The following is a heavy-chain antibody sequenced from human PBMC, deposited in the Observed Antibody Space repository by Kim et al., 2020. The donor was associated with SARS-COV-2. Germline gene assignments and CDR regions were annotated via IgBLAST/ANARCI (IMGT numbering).Heavy chain of an antibody. CDR2: IRSRASKYVT. CDR3: TRIAIVGEGGELEDY. CDR1: GFSFSDAA. J-gene: IGHJ4*02. Sequence: GGSLRLSCAASGFSFSDAAIHWVRQASGKGLEWVGHIRSRASKYVTAYTASVEGRFTISRDESKNTSYLQMNSLKSEDTAMYYCTRIAIVGEGGELEDYWGPRTLVTVSS. V-gene: IGHV3-73*01. D-gene: IGHD3-10*01.